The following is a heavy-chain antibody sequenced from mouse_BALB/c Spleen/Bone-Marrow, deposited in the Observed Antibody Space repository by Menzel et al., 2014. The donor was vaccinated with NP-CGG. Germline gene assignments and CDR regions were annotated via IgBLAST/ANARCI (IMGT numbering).Heavy chain of an antibody. CDR2: ISTYSGNT. V-gene: IGHV1-67*01. CDR1: GYTFTDYA. CDR3: ARRTNLQGDFNV. D-gene: IGHD1-3*01. Sequence: VKLVESGPELVRPGVSVKISCKGSGYTFTDYAMHWVKQSHAKSLEWIGVISTYSGNTNYNQKFKGKATMTVDKSSSAAYMGLARFTTEDSAIYCCARRTNLQGDFNVWGAGTPVTASS. J-gene: IGHJ1*01.